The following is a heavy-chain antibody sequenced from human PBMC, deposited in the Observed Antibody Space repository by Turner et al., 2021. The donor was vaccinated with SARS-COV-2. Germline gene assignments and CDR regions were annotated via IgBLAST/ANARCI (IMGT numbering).Heavy chain of an antibody. Sequence: VQLFESGGGLVQPGGSLRLSCAASGVTVSRNYMSWVRQAPGKGLEWVSVIYSGGSTYYADSVKGRFTISRHNSKNTLYLQMNSLRAEDTAVYHCARDLVAYGMDVWGQGTTVTVSS. V-gene: IGHV3-53*04. CDR1: GVTVSRNY. CDR3: ARDLVAYGMDV. CDR2: IYSGGST. J-gene: IGHJ6*02. D-gene: IGHD2-15*01.